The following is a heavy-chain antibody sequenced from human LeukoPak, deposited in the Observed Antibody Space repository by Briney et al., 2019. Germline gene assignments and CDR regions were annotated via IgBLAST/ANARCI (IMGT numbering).Heavy chain of an antibody. CDR3: ARMATGAAGGALDV. J-gene: IGHJ6*02. D-gene: IGHD1-1*01. V-gene: IGHV3-64*02. CDR2: ISGDGGTI. CDR1: GFTLRPYA. Sequence: PGGSLRLSCAASGFTLRPYAMHWVRQAPGNGLEYVASISGDGGTISYPDSVKGRFAISRDNSKNTVYLQMGRLRTEDMGVYYCARMATGAAGGALDVWGQGTTVIVS.